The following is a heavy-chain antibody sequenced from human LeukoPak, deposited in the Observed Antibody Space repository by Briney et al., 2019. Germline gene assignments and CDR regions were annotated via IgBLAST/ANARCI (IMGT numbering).Heavy chain of an antibody. CDR2: IYYSGST. CDR3: ARFPGGLRAHSSSWYDGYYFDY. J-gene: IGHJ4*02. Sequence: SETLSLTCTVSGGSISSYYWSWIRQPPGKGLEWIGYIYYSGSTNYNPSLKSRVTISVDTSKNQFSLKLSSVTAADTAVYYCARFPGGLRAHSSSWYDGYYFDYWGQGTLVTVSS. V-gene: IGHV4-59*08. CDR1: GGSISSYY. D-gene: IGHD6-13*01.